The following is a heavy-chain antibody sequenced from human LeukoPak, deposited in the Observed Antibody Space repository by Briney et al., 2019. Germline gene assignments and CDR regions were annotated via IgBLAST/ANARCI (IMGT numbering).Heavy chain of an antibody. J-gene: IGHJ4*02. Sequence: PGGSLRLSCAASGFTFDDYAMHWVRQAPGKGLEWVSGISWNSGSIGYADSVKGRFTISRDNAKNSLYLRMNSLRAEDMALYYCAKVPYDQSGGATYFDYWGQGTLVTVSS. V-gene: IGHV3-9*03. CDR3: AKVPYDQSGGATYFDY. D-gene: IGHD1-26*01. CDR1: GFTFDDYA. CDR2: ISWNSGSI.